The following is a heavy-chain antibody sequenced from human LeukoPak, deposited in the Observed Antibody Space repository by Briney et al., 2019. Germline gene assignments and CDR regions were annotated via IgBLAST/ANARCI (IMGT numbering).Heavy chain of an antibody. V-gene: IGHV4-34*01. CDR1: GGSFSGYY. J-gene: IGHJ4*02. Sequence: SETLSLTCAVYGGSFSGYYWSWIRQPPGKGLEWIGEINHSGSTNYNPSLKSRVTISVDTSKNQFSLKLSSVTAADTAVYYCARIRSSGYYYGSGSKLALYYFDYWGQGTLVTVSS. CDR2: INHSGST. CDR3: ARIRSSGYYYGSGSKLALYYFDY. D-gene: IGHD3-10*01.